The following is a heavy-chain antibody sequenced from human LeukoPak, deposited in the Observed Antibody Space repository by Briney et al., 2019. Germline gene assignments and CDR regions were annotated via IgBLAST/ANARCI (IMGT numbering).Heavy chain of an antibody. Sequence: GASVKVSCKASGYTFTGYYMHWVRQAPGQGLEWMGWINPNSGGTNYAQKFQGRVTMTRDTSISTAYMELSRLRSDDTAVYYCARWRTTKHPIVVVPAAKGRAVVDAFDIWGQGTMVTVSS. CDR3: ARWRTTKHPIVVVPAAKGRAVVDAFDI. V-gene: IGHV1-2*02. CDR2: INPNSGGT. D-gene: IGHD2-2*01. J-gene: IGHJ3*02. CDR1: GYTFTGYY.